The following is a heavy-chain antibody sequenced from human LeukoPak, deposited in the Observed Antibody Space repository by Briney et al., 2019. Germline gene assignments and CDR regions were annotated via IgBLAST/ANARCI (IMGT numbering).Heavy chain of an antibody. CDR2: INHSGST. Sequence: SETLSLTCAVYGGSFSGYYWSWIRQPPGKGLEWIGEINHSGSTNYNPSLKSRVTISVDTSKNQFSLKLSSVTAADTAVYYCASTEGVTTRTDVWGKGTTVTVS. V-gene: IGHV4-34*01. J-gene: IGHJ6*03. D-gene: IGHD4-17*01. CDR1: GGSFSGYY. CDR3: ASTEGVTTRTDV.